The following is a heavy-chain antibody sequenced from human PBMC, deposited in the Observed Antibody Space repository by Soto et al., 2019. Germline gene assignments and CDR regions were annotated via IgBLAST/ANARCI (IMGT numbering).Heavy chain of an antibody. J-gene: IGHJ1*01. Sequence: GSLRLSCAASGFTFSSYGMHWVRQAPGKGLEWVAVISYDGSNKYYADSVKGRFTISRDNSKNTLYLQMNSLRAEDTAVYYCAKARGIVVVVAATHMYFQHWGQGTLVTVSS. D-gene: IGHD2-15*01. CDR2: ISYDGSNK. CDR1: GFTFSSYG. CDR3: AKARGIVVVVAATHMYFQH. V-gene: IGHV3-30*18.